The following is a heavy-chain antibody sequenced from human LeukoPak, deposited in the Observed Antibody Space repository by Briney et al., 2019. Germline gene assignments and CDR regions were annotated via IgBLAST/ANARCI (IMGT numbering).Heavy chain of an antibody. D-gene: IGHD3-22*01. Sequence: GGSLRLSCAASGFTFSSYSMNWVRRPPGRGLGWVANIKEDGSDKQYADSVKGRFTISRDNAKNSLYLQMNSLRAEDTAVYYCARDRRGYYDSSGYYGAFDIWGQGTMVTVSS. CDR2: IKEDGSDK. V-gene: IGHV3-7*01. CDR1: GFTFSSYS. CDR3: ARDRRGYYDSSGYYGAFDI. J-gene: IGHJ3*02.